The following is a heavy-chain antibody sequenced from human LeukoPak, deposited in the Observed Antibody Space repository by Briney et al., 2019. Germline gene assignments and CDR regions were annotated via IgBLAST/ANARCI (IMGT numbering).Heavy chain of an antibody. V-gene: IGHV3-48*03. CDR3: ARDPGSWTLDY. CDR1: GFTFSSYE. CDR2: ISSSGSTI. D-gene: IGHD6-13*01. J-gene: IGHJ4*02. Sequence: GGSLRLSCAASGFTFSSYEMNWVRQAPGKGLEWVSYISSSGSTIYYADSVKGRFTISRDNAKNSLYLQMNSLRAEDTAVYYCARDPGSWTLDYWGQGTPVTVSS.